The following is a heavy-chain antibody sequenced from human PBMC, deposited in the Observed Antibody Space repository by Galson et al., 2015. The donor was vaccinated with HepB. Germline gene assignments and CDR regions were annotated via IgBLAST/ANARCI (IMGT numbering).Heavy chain of an antibody. J-gene: IGHJ4*02. Sequence: SLRLSCAASGFTFSDYYMSWIRQAPGKGLEWVSYISSSGSTIYYADSVKGRFTISRDNAKNSLYLQMNSLRAEDTAVYYCATSGRWDSRSFDTAMAYYFDYWGQGTLVTVSS. V-gene: IGHV3-11*01. CDR1: GFTFSDYY. D-gene: IGHD5-18*01. CDR3: ATSGRWDSRSFDTAMAYYFDY. CDR2: ISSSGSTI.